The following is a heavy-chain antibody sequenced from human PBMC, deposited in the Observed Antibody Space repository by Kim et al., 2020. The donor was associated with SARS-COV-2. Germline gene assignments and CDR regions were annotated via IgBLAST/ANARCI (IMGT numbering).Heavy chain of an antibody. CDR3: ARVGGLAGEVHLFDY. D-gene: IGHD3-10*01. V-gene: IGHV1-69*13. Sequence: SVKVSCKASGGTFSSYAISWVRQAPGQGLEWMGGIISIFGTANYAQKFQGRVTITADESTSTAYMELSSLRSEDTAVYYCARVGGLAGEVHLFDYWGQGTLVTVSS. CDR2: IISIFGTA. J-gene: IGHJ4*02. CDR1: GGTFSSYA.